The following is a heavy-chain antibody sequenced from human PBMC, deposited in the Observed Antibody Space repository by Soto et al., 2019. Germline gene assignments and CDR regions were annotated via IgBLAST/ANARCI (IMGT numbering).Heavy chain of an antibody. V-gene: IGHV4-59*01. Sequence: SETLSLTCTVSGGSISSYYWSWIRQPPGKGLEWIGYIYYSGSTNYNPSLKSRVTISVDTSKNQFSLKLSSVTAADTAVYYCARYYDFWSGSSDAFDIWGQGTMVTVSS. D-gene: IGHD3-3*01. CDR2: IYYSGST. CDR3: ARYYDFWSGSSDAFDI. J-gene: IGHJ3*02. CDR1: GGSISSYY.